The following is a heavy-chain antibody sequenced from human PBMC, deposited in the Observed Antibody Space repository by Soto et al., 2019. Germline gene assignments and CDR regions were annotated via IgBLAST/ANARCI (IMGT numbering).Heavy chain of an antibody. V-gene: IGHV4-31*03. J-gene: IGHJ6*03. CDR1: GGSISSGGYY. CDR3: ARDHSNYAPGGRGYMDV. D-gene: IGHD4-4*01. Sequence: PSETLSLTCTVSGGSISSGGYYWSWIRQHPGKGLEWIGYIYYSGSTYYNPSLKSRVTISVDTSKNQFSLKLSSVTAADTAVYYCARDHSNYAPGGRGYMDVWGKGTTVTVSS. CDR2: IYYSGST.